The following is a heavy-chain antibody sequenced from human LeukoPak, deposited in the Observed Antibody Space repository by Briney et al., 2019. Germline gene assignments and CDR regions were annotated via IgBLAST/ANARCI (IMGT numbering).Heavy chain of an antibody. CDR1: GFTFGDYA. J-gene: IGHJ4*02. V-gene: IGHV3-49*04. CDR3: TRDSHGSSYYDSSGYSNY. CDR2: SRSKAYGGTT. Sequence: PGGSLRLSCTASGFTFGDYAMSWVRQAPGKGLEWIGFSRSKAYGGTTEYAASVKGRFTISRDDSKSIAYLQMNSLKTEDTAVYYCTRDSHGSSYYDSSGYSNYWGQGTLVTVSS. D-gene: IGHD3-22*01.